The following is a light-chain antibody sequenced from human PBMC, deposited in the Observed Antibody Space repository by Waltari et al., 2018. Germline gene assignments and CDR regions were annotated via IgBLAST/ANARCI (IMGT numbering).Light chain of an antibody. J-gene: IGLJ1*01. CDR3: DSKSSSSPHV. CDR2: DVS. V-gene: IGLV2-14*03. CDR1: SSDIGTYNY. Sequence: QSALTQPASVSGSPGQSITVSCTGTSSDIGTYNYVSWYQQHPGKAPKLMIYDVSSRPSGVSNRVSGSKSGNTASLTISGLQAEDEADYYCDSKSSSSPHVFGTGTKVTVL.